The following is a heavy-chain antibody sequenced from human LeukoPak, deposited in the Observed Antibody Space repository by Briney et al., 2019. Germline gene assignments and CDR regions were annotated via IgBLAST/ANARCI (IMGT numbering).Heavy chain of an antibody. J-gene: IGHJ4*02. V-gene: IGHV3-7*03. Sequence: GGSLRLSCAASGSTFSSYWMSWVRQAPGKGLEWVAKIKQDGSEKHYVDSVKGRFTISRDNAKNSLYLQMNSLRAEDTAVYYCARGRSMVRGVIEYFDYWGQGTLVTVS. D-gene: IGHD3-10*01. CDR2: IKQDGSEK. CDR1: GSTFSSYW. CDR3: ARGRSMVRGVIEYFDY.